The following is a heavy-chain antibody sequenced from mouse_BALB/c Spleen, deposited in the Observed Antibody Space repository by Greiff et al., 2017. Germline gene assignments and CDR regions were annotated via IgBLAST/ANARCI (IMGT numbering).Heavy chain of an antibody. V-gene: IGHV1-7*01. CDR1: GYTFTSYW. D-gene: IGHD2-1*01. CDR3: ARGYGNSWYFDV. J-gene: IGHJ1*01. CDR2: INPSTGYT. Sequence: VQLQQSGAELAKPGASVKMSCKASGYTFTSYWMHWVKQRPGQGLEWIGYINPSTGYTEYNQKFKDKATLTADKSSSTAYMQLSSLTSEDSAVYYCARGYGNSWYFDVWGAGTTVTVSS.